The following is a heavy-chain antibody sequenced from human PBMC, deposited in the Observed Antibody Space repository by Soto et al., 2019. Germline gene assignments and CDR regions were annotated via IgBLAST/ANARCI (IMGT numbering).Heavy chain of an antibody. CDR2: INAGNGNT. Sequence: QVQLVQSGAEVKKPGASVKVSCKASGYTFTSYAMHWVRQAPGQRLEWMGWINAGNGNTKYSQKFQGRVTITRDTSASTAYMELSSLRSEDTAVYYCARGPLGSLRGDWFDPWGQGTLVTVSS. CDR3: ARGPLGSLRGDWFDP. D-gene: IGHD1-26*01. V-gene: IGHV1-3*01. CDR1: GYTFTSYA. J-gene: IGHJ5*02.